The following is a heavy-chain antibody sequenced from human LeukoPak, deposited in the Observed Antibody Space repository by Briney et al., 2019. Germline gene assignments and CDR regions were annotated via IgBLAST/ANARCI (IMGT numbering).Heavy chain of an antibody. D-gene: IGHD3-22*01. Sequence: GGSLRLSCAASGFTFSSYAMSGVRQAPGKGLEWVSAISGSGGSTYYADSVKGRFTISRDNSKNTLYLQMNSLRAEDTAVYYCAKNDDRSGYPLKNYFDYWGQGTLVTVSS. CDR2: ISGSGGST. CDR1: GFTFSSYA. J-gene: IGHJ4*02. V-gene: IGHV3-23*01. CDR3: AKNDDRSGYPLKNYFDY.